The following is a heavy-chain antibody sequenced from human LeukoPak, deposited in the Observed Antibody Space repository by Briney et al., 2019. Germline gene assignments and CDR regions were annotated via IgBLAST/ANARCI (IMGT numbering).Heavy chain of an antibody. CDR3: AKDRGSIAVAGIDY. J-gene: IGHJ4*02. CDR1: GFTFSSYA. CDR2: ISGTVGST. Sequence: GGSLRLSCAASGFTFSSYAMSWVRQAPGKGLEWVSAISGTVGSTYHADSVKGRFTISRDNSKNTLYLQMNSLRAEDTAVYYCAKDRGSIAVAGIDYWGQGTLVTVSS. V-gene: IGHV3-23*01. D-gene: IGHD6-19*01.